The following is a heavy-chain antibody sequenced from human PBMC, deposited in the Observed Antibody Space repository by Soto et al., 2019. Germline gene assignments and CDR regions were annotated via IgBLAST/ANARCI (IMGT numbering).Heavy chain of an antibody. D-gene: IGHD1-1*01. Sequence: EVQLVESGGGLVQPGGSLRLSCAASGFTFRTYSMNWVRLAPGKGLEWISYISSTSGTIYYADSVKGRFTISRDNARNSLFLHMNSLRAEDTAMYYCATYNWNDVKAFDFWGQGTMVTVSS. J-gene: IGHJ3*01. V-gene: IGHV3-48*01. CDR3: ATYNWNDVKAFDF. CDR2: ISSTSGTI. CDR1: GFTFRTYS.